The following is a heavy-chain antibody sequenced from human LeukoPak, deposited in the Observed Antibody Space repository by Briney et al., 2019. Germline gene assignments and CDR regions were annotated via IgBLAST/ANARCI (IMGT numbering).Heavy chain of an antibody. CDR2: ISSSGYYI. Sequence: PGGSLRLSCAASGFTFSRYTMNWVRQSPGKGLEWVSSISSSGYYIYYADSVKGRFTISRDNAKNSLYLQMNSLRAEDTAVYYCARDLVSRSNYWGQRTPVTVSS. V-gene: IGHV3-21*01. CDR3: ARDLVSRSNY. D-gene: IGHD6-6*01. J-gene: IGHJ4*02. CDR1: GFTFSRYT.